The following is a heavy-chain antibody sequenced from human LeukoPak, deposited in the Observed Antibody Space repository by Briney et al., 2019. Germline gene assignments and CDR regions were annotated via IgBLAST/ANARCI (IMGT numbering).Heavy chain of an antibody. J-gene: IGHJ3*02. Sequence: SETLSLTCTVSGGSISSYYWSWIRQPPGKGLEWIGYIYYSGSTNYNPSLKSRVTISVDTSKNQFSLKLSSVTAADTAVYYCARDKAAAHDAFDIWGQGTMVTVSS. D-gene: IGHD6-13*01. V-gene: IGHV4-59*12. CDR1: GGSISSYY. CDR3: ARDKAAAHDAFDI. CDR2: IYYSGST.